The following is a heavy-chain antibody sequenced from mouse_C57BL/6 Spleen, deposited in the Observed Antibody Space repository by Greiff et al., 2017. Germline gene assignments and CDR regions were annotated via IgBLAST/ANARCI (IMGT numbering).Heavy chain of an antibody. V-gene: IGHV1-20*01. CDR1: GYSFTGYF. CDR3: ARKGPDSDAMDY. J-gene: IGHJ4*01. CDR2: INPYNGDT. D-gene: IGHD3-2*02. Sequence: EVKLLESGPELVKPGDSVKISCKASGYSFTGYFMNWVMQSHGKSLEWIGRINPYNGDTFYNQKFKGKATLTVDKSSSTAHMELRSLTSEDSAVYYCARKGPDSDAMDYWGQGTSVTVSS.